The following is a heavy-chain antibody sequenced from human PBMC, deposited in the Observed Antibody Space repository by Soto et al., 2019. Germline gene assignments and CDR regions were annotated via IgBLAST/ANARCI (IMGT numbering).Heavy chain of an antibody. J-gene: IGHJ6*02. CDR3: ARGTMLRGPGYYYGLDV. Sequence: KTSETLSLTCTVSGASFSQSGRFWTCIRQFPGKGLEWVGYIYSSGSTHYNPSLQSRLSLSLDTSKSQFSLNLTSVTAADTAIYYCARGTMLRGPGYYYGLDVWGQGTTVTVSS. CDR1: GASFSQSGRF. CDR2: IYSSGST. D-gene: IGHD3-10*01. V-gene: IGHV4-31*03.